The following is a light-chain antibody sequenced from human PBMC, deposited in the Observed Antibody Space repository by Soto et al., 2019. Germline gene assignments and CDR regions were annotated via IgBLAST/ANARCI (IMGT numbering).Light chain of an antibody. J-gene: IGLJ2*01. CDR3: SSYTTSSTVV. V-gene: IGLV1-40*01. CDR1: TSNIGSGYD. CDR2: EVI. Sequence: QPVLTQPPSVSGAPGQGVTISCTGSTSNIGSGYDVHWYQQVPGLAPKLMIYEVIRRPSGISNRFSGSKSGNTASLTISTLQAEDEAEYYCSSYTTSSTVVFGGGTKLTVL.